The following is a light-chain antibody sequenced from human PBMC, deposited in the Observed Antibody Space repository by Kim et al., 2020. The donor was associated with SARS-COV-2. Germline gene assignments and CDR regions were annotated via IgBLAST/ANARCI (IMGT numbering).Light chain of an antibody. CDR2: GAS. CDR3: QQYGSSPQLT. CDR1: QIVGGSN. Sequence: PRQTPTLPCRARQIVGGSNLAWYQKKPGQAPLLLIYGASSRATGIPDRFSGSGSGTDFPLTISRLEPEDFAVYYCQQYGSSPQLTFGGGTKLEI. V-gene: IGKV3-20*01. J-gene: IGKJ4*01.